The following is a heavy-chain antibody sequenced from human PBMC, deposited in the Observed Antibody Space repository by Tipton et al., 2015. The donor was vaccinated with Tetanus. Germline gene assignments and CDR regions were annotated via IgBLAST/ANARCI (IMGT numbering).Heavy chain of an antibody. CDR2: INHSGST. D-gene: IGHD3-3*01. V-gene: IGHV4-34*01. CDR3: ARAEAIFGVVIRFGWFDP. CDR1: GGSFSGYY. Sequence: LRLSCAVYGGSFSGYYWSWIRQPPGKGLEWIGEINHSGSTNYNPSLKSRVTTSVDTSKNQFSLRLSSVTAADTAVYYCARAEAIFGVVIRFGWFDPWGQGTLVTVSS. J-gene: IGHJ5*02.